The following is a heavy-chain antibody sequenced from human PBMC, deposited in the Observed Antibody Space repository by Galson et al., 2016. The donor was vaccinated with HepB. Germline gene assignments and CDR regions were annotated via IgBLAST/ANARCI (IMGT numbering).Heavy chain of an antibody. CDR1: GFTFSSYA. CDR2: ISGSGGST. V-gene: IGHV3-23*01. Sequence: SLRLSCAASGFTFSSYAMSWVRQAPGKGLEWVSAISGSGGSTYYADSVKGRFTISRDNSQNTLYLQMNSLRAEDTAVYYCARYYDILTGYSNYGMDVWGQATTVTVSS. J-gene: IGHJ6*02. D-gene: IGHD3-9*01. CDR3: ARYYDILTGYSNYGMDV.